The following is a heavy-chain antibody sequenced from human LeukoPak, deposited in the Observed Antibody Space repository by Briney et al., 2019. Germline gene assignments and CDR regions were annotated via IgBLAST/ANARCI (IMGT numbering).Heavy chain of an antibody. Sequence: SETLSLTCTVSGGSISSSSYYWGWIRQPPGKGLEWIVSTYYSGSTYYNPSLKSRVTISVDTSKNQLSLKLSSVTAADTAVYYCARESQRTNWFDPWGQGTLVTVSS. CDR2: TYYSGST. CDR3: ARESQRTNWFDP. J-gene: IGHJ5*02. V-gene: IGHV4-39*01. CDR1: GGSISSSSYY.